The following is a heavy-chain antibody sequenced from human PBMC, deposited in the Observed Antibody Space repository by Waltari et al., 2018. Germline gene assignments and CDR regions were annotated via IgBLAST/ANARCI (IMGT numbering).Heavy chain of an antibody. Sequence: FRTDVMSMVRQAPGKVLEGVSSSSDAGGISNYADSVKGRFTISRDNSKNTLYLQMNSLRVDDTAVYYCARGSGVDSWGQGTLVTISS. D-gene: IGHD7-27*01. CDR3: ARGSGVDS. CDR1: FRTDV. J-gene: IGHJ4*02. V-gene: IGHV3-23*01. CDR2: SSDAGGIS.